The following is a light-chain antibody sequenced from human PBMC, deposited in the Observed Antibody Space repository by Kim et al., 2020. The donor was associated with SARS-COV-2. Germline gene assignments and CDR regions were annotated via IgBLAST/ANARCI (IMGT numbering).Light chain of an antibody. V-gene: IGKV3-20*01. CDR3: QQYGSSPFT. CDR1: QSLSSNF. Sequence: LSPGERAPLSCRASQSLSSNFLAWYQHKPGQAPRLLIYGASSRATGIPDRFSGSGSETDFTLTIARLEPEDFAVYYCQQYGSSPFTFGGGTKLEIK. CDR2: GAS. J-gene: IGKJ4*01.